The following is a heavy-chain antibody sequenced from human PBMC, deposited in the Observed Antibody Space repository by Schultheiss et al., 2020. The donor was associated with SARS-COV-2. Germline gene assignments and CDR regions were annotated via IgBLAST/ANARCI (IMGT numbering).Heavy chain of an antibody. J-gene: IGHJ6*02. CDR2: ISGSGGST. Sequence: GGSLRLSCAASGFTFSSYAMHWVRQAPGKGLEWVSAISGSGGSTYYADSVKGRFTISRDNAKNSLYLQMNSLRAEDTAVYYCARDRDGLLYYYYYGMDVWGQGTTVTVSS. V-gene: IGHV3-23*01. CDR1: GFTFSSYA. CDR3: ARDRDGLLYYYYYGMDV. D-gene: IGHD5-24*01.